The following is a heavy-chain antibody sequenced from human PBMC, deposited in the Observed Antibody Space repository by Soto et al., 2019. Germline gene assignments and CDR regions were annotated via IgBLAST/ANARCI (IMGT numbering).Heavy chain of an antibody. CDR2: ISSSSSTI. D-gene: IGHD3-3*01. CDR1: GFTFSSNS. J-gene: IGHJ5*02. V-gene: IGHV3-48*02. CDR3: ARVIWSGHLTSDL. Sequence: EVQVVESGGGLVQPGGSLRLSCAASGFTFSSNSMNWVRQAPGKGLEWISYISSSSSTIYADSVKGRFTISRDNAKNSLYLQMKSLREEETAVYYCARVIWSGHLTSDLWGQGTLVTVSS.